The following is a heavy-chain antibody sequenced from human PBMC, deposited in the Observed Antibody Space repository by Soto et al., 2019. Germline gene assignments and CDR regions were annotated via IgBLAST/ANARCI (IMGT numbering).Heavy chain of an antibody. CDR1: GGSISSYY. D-gene: IGHD6-13*01. Sequence: PSETLSLTCTVSGGSISSYYWSWIRQPPGKGLEWIGYIYYSGSTNYNPSLKSRVTISVDTSKNKVSLKLSSVTAADTAVYYCARDGAAAGEIDYWGQGTLVTVSS. CDR2: IYYSGST. CDR3: ARDGAAAGEIDY. J-gene: IGHJ4*02. V-gene: IGHV4-59*01.